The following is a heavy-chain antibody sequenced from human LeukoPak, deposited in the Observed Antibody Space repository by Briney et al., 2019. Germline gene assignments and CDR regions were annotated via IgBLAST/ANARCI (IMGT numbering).Heavy chain of an antibody. CDR1: GGSISSGGYS. J-gene: IGHJ6*02. CDR3: ARDEGITGSNYGMDV. CDR2: IYHSGST. D-gene: IGHD1-20*01. V-gene: IGHV4-30-2*01. Sequence: PSQTLSLTCAVSGGSISSGGYSWSWIRQPPGKGLEWIGYIYHSGSTYYNRSLKSRVTISVDRSKHQFSLKLSSVTAADTAVYYCARDEGITGSNYGMDVWGQGTTVTVSS.